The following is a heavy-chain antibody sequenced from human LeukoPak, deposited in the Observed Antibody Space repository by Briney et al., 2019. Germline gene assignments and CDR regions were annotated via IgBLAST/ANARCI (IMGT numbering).Heavy chain of an antibody. CDR1: GGTFSSYA. Sequence: ASVKVSCKASGGTFSSYAISWVRQAPGQGLEWMGWISAYNGNTNYAQKLQGRVTMTTDTSTSTAYMELRSLRSDDTAVYYCAREEDGGWYNLFDYWGQGTLVTVSS. CDR3: AREEDGGWYNLFDY. V-gene: IGHV1-18*01. J-gene: IGHJ4*02. D-gene: IGHD6-19*01. CDR2: ISAYNGNT.